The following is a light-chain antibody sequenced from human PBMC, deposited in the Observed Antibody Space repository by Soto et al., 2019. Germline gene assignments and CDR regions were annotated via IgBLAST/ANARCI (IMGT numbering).Light chain of an antibody. CDR2: GVS. CDR1: SCDIGAYDF. Sequence: QSALTQPASVSGAPGQSVTISCTGTSCDIGAYDFVSWYQQQPGKAPKLMIYGVSNRPSGVSNRFSGSESGNTASLTISGRQAEDEADYYCTSCTSSSTLVFGGGTKLTVL. V-gene: IGLV2-14*03. CDR3: TSCTSSSTLV. J-gene: IGLJ2*01.